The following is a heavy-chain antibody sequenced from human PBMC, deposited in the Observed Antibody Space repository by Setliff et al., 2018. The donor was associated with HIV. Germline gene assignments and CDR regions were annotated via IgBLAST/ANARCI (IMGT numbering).Heavy chain of an antibody. J-gene: IGHJ6*02. Sequence: ASVKVSCKTSGGTLSNYVITWVRQAPGQGLEWMGMIIPMYNIPAYAQKFQGRVTFTADESTSTAYMELSSLSSEDTAVYYCARGANYYDSHSFPQYYYNAMDVWGQGTTVTVSS. CDR3: ARGANYYDSHSFPQYYYNAMDV. V-gene: IGHV1-69*13. D-gene: IGHD3-10*01. CDR2: IIPMYNIP. CDR1: GGTLSNYV.